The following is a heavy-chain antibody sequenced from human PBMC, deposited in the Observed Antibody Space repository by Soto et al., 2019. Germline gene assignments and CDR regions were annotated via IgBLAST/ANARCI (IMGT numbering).Heavy chain of an antibody. CDR1: GGTFSSYA. Sequence: QVQLVQSGAEVKKPGSSVKVSCKASGGTFSSYAISWVRQAPGQGLEWMGGIIPIFGTANYAQKFQGRVTITADESTSTAYMELSSLRSEDTALYYCAREAITMVRGPTTYGMDVWGQGTTVTVSS. CDR3: AREAITMVRGPTTYGMDV. J-gene: IGHJ6*02. D-gene: IGHD3-10*01. CDR2: IIPIFGTA. V-gene: IGHV1-69*01.